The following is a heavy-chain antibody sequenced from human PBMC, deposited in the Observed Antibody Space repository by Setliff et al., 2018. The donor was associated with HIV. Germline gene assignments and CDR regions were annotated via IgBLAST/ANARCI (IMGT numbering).Heavy chain of an antibody. D-gene: IGHD3-22*01. V-gene: IGHV4-61*02. J-gene: IGHJ6*03. CDR3: ARETYYYDNPQYYYYYMDV. Sequence: SETLSLTCTVSGGSISSGTYYWSWIRQHPGKGLEWTGRIYTSGSTNYNPSLKSRVTISVDTSKNQFSLKLRSVTAADTAVYYCARETYYYDNPQYYYYYMDVWGKGTTVTVSS. CDR2: IYTSGST. CDR1: GGSISSGTYY.